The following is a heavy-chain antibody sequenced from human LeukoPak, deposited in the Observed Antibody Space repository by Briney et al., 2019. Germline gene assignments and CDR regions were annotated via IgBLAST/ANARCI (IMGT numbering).Heavy chain of an antibody. CDR3: ARESENYDRSGYFDY. D-gene: IGHD3-22*01. V-gene: IGHV4-39*07. CDR1: GGSISSSSYY. CDR2: IYYSGST. Sequence: PSETLSLTCTVSGGSISSSSYYWGWIRQPPGKGLEWIGSIYYSGSTYYNPSLKSRVTISLDTSKNRFSLKVTSVTAADTAVYYCARESENYDRSGYFDYWGQGTLVTVSS. J-gene: IGHJ4*02.